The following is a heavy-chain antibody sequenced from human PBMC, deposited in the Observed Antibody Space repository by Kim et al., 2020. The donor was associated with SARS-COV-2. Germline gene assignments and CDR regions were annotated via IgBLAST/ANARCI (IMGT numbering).Heavy chain of an antibody. CDR1: GFTFSSYG. Sequence: GGSLRLSCAASGFTFSSYGMHWVRQAPGKGLEWVAVISYDGSNKYYADSVKGRFTISRDNSKNTLYLQMNSLRAEDTAVYYCAKDPLGGIAAAGFDYWGQGTLVTVSS. V-gene: IGHV3-30*18. D-gene: IGHD6-13*01. CDR2: ISYDGSNK. J-gene: IGHJ4*02. CDR3: AKDPLGGIAAAGFDY.